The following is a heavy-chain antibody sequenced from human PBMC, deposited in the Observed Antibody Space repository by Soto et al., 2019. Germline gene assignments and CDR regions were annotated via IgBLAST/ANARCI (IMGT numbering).Heavy chain of an antibody. CDR2: IDPSDSYT. CDR3: ARETAMVTDYYYGMDV. Sequence: PGESLKISCKGSGYSFTSYWISWVRQMPGKGLEWMGRIDPSDSYTNYSPSFQGHVTISADKSISSAYLQWSSLKASDTAMYYCARETAMVTDYYYGMDVWGQGTTVTVSS. CDR1: GYSFTSYW. D-gene: IGHD5-18*01. J-gene: IGHJ6*02. V-gene: IGHV5-10-1*01.